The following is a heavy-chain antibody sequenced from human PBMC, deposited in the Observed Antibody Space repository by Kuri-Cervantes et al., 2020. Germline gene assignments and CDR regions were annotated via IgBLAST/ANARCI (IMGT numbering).Heavy chain of an antibody. Sequence: GESLKISCAASGFTFDDYGMSWVRQAPGKGLEWVSGTNWNGGSTGYADSVKGRFTISRDNAKNSLYLQMNSLRAEDTALYHCARDEEQLGAFDIWGQGTMVTVSS. CDR1: GFTFDDYG. CDR3: ARDEEQLGAFDI. J-gene: IGHJ3*02. CDR2: TNWNGGST. D-gene: IGHD6-13*01. V-gene: IGHV3-20*01.